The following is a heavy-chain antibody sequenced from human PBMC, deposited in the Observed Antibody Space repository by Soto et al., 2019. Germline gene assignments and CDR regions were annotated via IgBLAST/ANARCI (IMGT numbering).Heavy chain of an antibody. V-gene: IGHV4-59*12. J-gene: IGHJ5*02. D-gene: IGHD5-18*01. CDR3: ARDGRGTAMGFTAGDWFDP. Sequence: SETLSLTCTVSGGSISSYYWSWIRQPPGKGLEWIGYIYYSGSTNYNPSLESRVTISIDTSKKQFSLKLTSVTAADTAVYYCARDGRGTAMGFTAGDWFDPWGQGTLVTVSS. CDR2: IYYSGST. CDR1: GGSISSYY.